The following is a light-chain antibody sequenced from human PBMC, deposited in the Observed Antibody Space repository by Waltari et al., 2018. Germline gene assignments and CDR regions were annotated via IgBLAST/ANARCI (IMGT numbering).Light chain of an antibody. Sequence: ETVMTQSPATLSVSPGERATLSYRASQGVRTNLAWFQHKPGQAPRLLIYGASTRATGIPARFSGSGSGTGFTLTISSLQSEDFAVYYCQQYNDWPPITFGQGTRLEIK. J-gene: IGKJ5*01. CDR3: QQYNDWPPIT. V-gene: IGKV3-15*01. CDR1: QGVRTN. CDR2: GAS.